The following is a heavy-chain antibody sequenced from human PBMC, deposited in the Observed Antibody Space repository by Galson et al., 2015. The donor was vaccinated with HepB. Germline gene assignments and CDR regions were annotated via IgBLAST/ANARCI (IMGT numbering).Heavy chain of an antibody. V-gene: IGHV1-3*01. CDR1: GYTFTSYA. CDR3: ARPSGWSPYYYYGMDV. CDR2: INAGNGNT. D-gene: IGHD6-19*01. Sequence: SVKVSCKASGYTFTSYAMHWVRQAPGQRLEWMGWINAGNGNTKYSQKFQGRVTIARDTSASTAYMELSSLRSEDTAVYYCARPSGWSPYYYYGMDVWGQGTTVTVSS. J-gene: IGHJ6*02.